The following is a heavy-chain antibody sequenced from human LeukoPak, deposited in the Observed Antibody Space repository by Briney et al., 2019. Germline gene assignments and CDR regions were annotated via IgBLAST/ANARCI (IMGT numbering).Heavy chain of an antibody. Sequence: PGGSLRLSCAASGFTFDDYAMHWVRQAPGKGLEWVAFLRYDGSNKYYADSVKGRFTISRDNSKNTLFLQMNSLRVEDAAVYYCACPSYCTSTSCYEPPSDYWGQGTLVTVSS. CDR1: GFTFDDYA. V-gene: IGHV3-30*02. CDR3: ACPSYCTSTSCYEPPSDY. CDR2: LRYDGSNK. D-gene: IGHD2-2*01. J-gene: IGHJ4*02.